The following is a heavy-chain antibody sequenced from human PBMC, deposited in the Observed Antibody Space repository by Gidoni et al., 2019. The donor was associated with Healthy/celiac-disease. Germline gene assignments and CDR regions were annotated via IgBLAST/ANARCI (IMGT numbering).Heavy chain of an antibody. CDR2: INHSGST. CDR3: ARGSPTGAFDY. V-gene: IGHV4-34*01. J-gene: IGHJ4*02. Sequence: QVQLQQWGAGLLKPSATLSLTCAVYGGSFSGYYWSWIRQPPGKGLEWIGEINHSGSTNYNPSLKSRVTISVDTSKNQFSLKLSSVTAADTAVYYCARGSPTGAFDYWGQGTLVTVSS. D-gene: IGHD7-27*01. CDR1: GGSFSGYY.